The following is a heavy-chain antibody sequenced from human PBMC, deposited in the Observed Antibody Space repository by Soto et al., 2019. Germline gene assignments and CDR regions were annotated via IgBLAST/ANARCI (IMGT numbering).Heavy chain of an antibody. CDR2: ISGSGGST. V-gene: IGHV3-23*01. CDR3: AKDKGSVRTYYDYIWGSYRPTHFDY. CDR1: GFTFSSYA. J-gene: IGHJ4*02. Sequence: EVQLLESGGGLVQPGGSLRLSCAASGFTFSSYAMSWVRQAPGKGLEWVSAISGSGGSTYYADSVKGRFTISRDNSKNTLYLQMNSLRAEDTAVYYCAKDKGSVRTYYDYIWGSYRPTHFDYWGQGTLVTVSS. D-gene: IGHD3-16*02.